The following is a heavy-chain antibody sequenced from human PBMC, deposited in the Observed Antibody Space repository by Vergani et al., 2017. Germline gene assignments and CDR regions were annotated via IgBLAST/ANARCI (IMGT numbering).Heavy chain of an antibody. D-gene: IGHD2-2*01. CDR2: IYSGGST. Sequence: EVQLVESGGGLVQPGGSLRLSCAASGFTVSSNYMSWVRQAPGKGPEWVSVIYSGGSTYYADSVKGRFTISRDNSKNTLYLQMNSLRAEDTAVYYCAREGYCSSTSCPRHAFDIWGQGTMVTVSS. J-gene: IGHJ3*02. CDR1: GFTVSSNY. V-gene: IGHV3-66*02. CDR3: AREGYCSSTSCPRHAFDI.